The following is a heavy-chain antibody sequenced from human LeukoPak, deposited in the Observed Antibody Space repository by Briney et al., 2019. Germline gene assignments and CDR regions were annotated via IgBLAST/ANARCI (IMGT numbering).Heavy chain of an antibody. V-gene: IGHV1-46*01. CDR1: GYTFTTYF. CDR3: ARVDKVVTSFDY. CDR2: MNPSGGST. J-gene: IGHJ4*02. Sequence: ASVKVSCKASGYTFTTYFMHWVRQAPGQGLEWMGTMNPSGGSTTYAQKYQGRVTMTWDTSTSTVYMELSNLRSEDTAVYYCARVDKVVTSFDYWGQGTLVTVSS. D-gene: IGHD4-23*01.